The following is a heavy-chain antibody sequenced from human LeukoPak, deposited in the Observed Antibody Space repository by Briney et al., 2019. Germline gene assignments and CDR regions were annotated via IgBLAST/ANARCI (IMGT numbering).Heavy chain of an antibody. CDR2: ISSSSSYI. CDR1: GFTFSSYS. D-gene: IGHD3-3*01. J-gene: IGHJ6*02. CDR3: ARRPRVYCEEWPLDV. Sequence: GGSLRLSCAASGFTFSSYSMNWVRQAPGKGLEWVSSISSSSSYIYYADSVKGRFTISRDNAKNPLYLQMNSLRDEDTAVYYCARRPRVYCEEWPLDVWGQGTTVTVSS. V-gene: IGHV3-21*01.